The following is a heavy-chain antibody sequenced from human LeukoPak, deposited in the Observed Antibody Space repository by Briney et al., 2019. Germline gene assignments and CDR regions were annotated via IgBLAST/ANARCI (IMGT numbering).Heavy chain of an antibody. D-gene: IGHD6-19*01. CDR2: IHPGDSDT. J-gene: IGHJ4*02. V-gene: IGHV5-51*01. CDR1: GYSFTSYW. CDR3: ARLGTIAVAGDFDY. Sequence: GESLKISCKSSGYSFTSYWIGWVRQMPGKGLEWMGVIHPGDSDTRYSPSFQGQVTISADKSISTAYLQWSSLKASDTAMYYCARLGTIAVAGDFDYWGQGTLVTVSS.